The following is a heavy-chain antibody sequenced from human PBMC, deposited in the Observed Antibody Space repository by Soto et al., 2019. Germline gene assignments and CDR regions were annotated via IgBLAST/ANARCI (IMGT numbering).Heavy chain of an antibody. CDR2: INHSGST. Sequence: SETLSLTCAVYGGSFSCYYWSWIRQPPGKGLEWIGEINHSGSTNYNPSLKSRVTISVDTSKNQFSLKLSSVTAADTAVYYCARGGIAVAGTSYNWFDPWGQGTLVTVSS. CDR1: GGSFSCYY. J-gene: IGHJ5*02. V-gene: IGHV4-34*01. D-gene: IGHD6-19*01. CDR3: ARGGIAVAGTSYNWFDP.